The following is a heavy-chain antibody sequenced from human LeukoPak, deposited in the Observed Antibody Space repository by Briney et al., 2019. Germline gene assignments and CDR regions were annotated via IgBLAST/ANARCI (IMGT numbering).Heavy chain of an antibody. CDR2: FHISGST. CDR1: GSSISSYH. D-gene: IGHD5-18*01. CDR3: ARDGLYSYGYSYFDY. J-gene: IGHJ4*02. V-gene: IGHV4-4*07. Sequence: SETLSLTCTVSGSSISSYHWSWIRQPAGKGLEWIGRFHISGSTNYNPSLKSRVTMSIDTSKNQLSLRLTSVTAADTAVYYCARDGLYSYGYSYFDYWGQGTLVTVFS.